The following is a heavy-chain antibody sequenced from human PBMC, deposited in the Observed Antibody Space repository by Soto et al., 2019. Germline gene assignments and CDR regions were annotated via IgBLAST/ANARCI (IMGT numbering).Heavy chain of an antibody. CDR1: GFTFSSYA. CDR2: ISGSGGST. Sequence: GGSLRLSCAASGFTFSSYAMSWVRQAPGKGLEWVSAISGSGGSTYYADSVKGRFTISRDNSKNTLYLQMNSLRAEDTAVYYCAKTSPMYGSGSYYTYYFDYWGQGTLVTVS. J-gene: IGHJ4*02. V-gene: IGHV3-23*01. D-gene: IGHD3-10*01. CDR3: AKTSPMYGSGSYYTYYFDY.